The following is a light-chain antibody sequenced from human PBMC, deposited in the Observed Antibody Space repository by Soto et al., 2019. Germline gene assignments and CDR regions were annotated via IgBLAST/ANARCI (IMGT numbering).Light chain of an antibody. Sequence: SYELTQPPSVSVSPGQTASITCSGDKLGDKYACWYQQKPGQSPVLVIYQDSKRPSGISERFSGSNSGNTATLTISGTQAMDEADYYCQSWDSSINYVFGTGTKLTVL. V-gene: IGLV3-1*01. J-gene: IGLJ1*01. CDR2: QDS. CDR1: KLGDKY. CDR3: QSWDSSINYV.